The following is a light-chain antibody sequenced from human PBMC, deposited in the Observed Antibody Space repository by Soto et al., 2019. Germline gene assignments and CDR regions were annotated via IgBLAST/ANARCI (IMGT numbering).Light chain of an antibody. CDR1: QSFVNMY. CDR2: DAS. Sequence: IVLTQSPGTLSLSPGERATLSCRASQSFVNMYLAWYQQKPGQAPRLLIYDASNRATGIPARFSGSGSGTDFTLTISSLEPEDFAVYYCQQRSNWPPITFGQGTRLEIK. CDR3: QQRSNWPPIT. J-gene: IGKJ5*01. V-gene: IGKV3-11*01.